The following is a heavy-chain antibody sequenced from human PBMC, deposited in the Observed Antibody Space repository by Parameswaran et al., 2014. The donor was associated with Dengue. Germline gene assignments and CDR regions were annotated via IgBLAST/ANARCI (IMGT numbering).Heavy chain of an antibody. CDR2: ITSSGDSI. D-gene: IGHD6-6*01. Sequence: WIRQPPGKGLEWVAYITSSGDSIHYADSLKGRITVSRDNAKNSLFLHVNSLRDEDTAMYYRARDRGSSSWHSFDYWGQGTLVTVSS. J-gene: IGHJ4*02. V-gene: IGHV3-11*04. CDR3: ARDRGSSSWHSFDY.